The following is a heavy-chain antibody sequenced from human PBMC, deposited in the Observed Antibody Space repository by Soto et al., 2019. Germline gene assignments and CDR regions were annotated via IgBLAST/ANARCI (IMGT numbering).Heavy chain of an antibody. CDR1: GGTFSSYA. J-gene: IGHJ2*01. CDR2: IIPMFGTP. Sequence: QVQLVPAGADVRKPGSSVKVSCKVYGGTFSSYAISWVRQAPAQGLEWMGGIIPMFGTPNYAQKLPGRVTITADKSTNTESIEVNSLTGEDTAVYSCARAAGYLHDSSGYTYWSFDLCGSVTLMTV. D-gene: IGHD3-22*01. CDR3: ARAAGYLHDSSGYTYWSFDL. V-gene: IGHV1-69*06.